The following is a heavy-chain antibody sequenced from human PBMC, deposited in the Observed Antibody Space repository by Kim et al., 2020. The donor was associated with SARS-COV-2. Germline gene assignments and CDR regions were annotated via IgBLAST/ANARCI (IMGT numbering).Heavy chain of an antibody. CDR1: GFTFSSYW. J-gene: IGHJ4*02. D-gene: IGHD3-10*01. Sequence: GGSLRLSCVASGFTFSSYWMHWVRQAPGKGLVWVSRINSDGTSTSYVDSVKGRFTISRDNAKNTLYLQMNSLRPEDTAVYYCVPRGLSFGEMWGQGTLVTVSS. CDR3: VPRGLSFGEM. CDR2: INSDGTST. V-gene: IGHV3-74*01.